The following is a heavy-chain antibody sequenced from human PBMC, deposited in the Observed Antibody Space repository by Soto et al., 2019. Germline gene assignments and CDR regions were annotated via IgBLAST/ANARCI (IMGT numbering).Heavy chain of an antibody. V-gene: IGHV4-30-4*01. J-gene: IGHJ4*02. CDR1: GGCISSGDYY. CDR2: IYYSGSP. D-gene: IGHD3-10*01. CDR3: PRGGDYYGSGSYHFDY. Sequence: SETLSLTGTVSGGCISSGDYYWSWIRQPPGKGLEWIGYIYYSGSPYYNPSLKSRVTISVDTSKNQFSLKMSSVTAADTAVYYCPRGGDYYGSGSYHFDYCGQGTLVTVSS.